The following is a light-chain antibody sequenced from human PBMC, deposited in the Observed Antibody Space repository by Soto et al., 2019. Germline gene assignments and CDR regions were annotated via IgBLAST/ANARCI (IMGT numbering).Light chain of an antibody. CDR2: DAS. CDR1: ESVRSN. V-gene: IGKV3-15*01. CDR3: QQYNHWPPNT. Sequence: DIVMTQSPDTLSVSPGERATLSCRASESVRSNLAWYHQQRGQAPRLVIYDASTRATGVPARISGSGSGTEFTLSIRSLQSADLGVYYCQQYNHWPPNTFGQGTKLEIK. J-gene: IGKJ2*01.